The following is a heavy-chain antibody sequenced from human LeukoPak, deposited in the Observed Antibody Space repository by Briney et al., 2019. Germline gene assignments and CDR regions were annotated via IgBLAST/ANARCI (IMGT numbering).Heavy chain of an antibody. CDR3: AREPTENPHFDY. CDR1: GYTFTGYF. V-gene: IGHV1-2*06. CDR2: INPNSGGT. J-gene: IGHJ4*02. D-gene: IGHD1-1*01. Sequence: ASVKVSCKASGYTFTGYFMHWVRQAPGQGLEWMGRINPNSGGTNYAQKFQGRVTMTRDTSVYTAYMELSRLRSDDTAVYYCAREPTENPHFDYWGQGTLVTVSS.